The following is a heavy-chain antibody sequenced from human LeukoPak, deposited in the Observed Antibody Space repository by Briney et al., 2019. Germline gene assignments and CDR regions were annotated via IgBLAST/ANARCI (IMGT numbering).Heavy chain of an antibody. Sequence: GGSLRLSCVASGFTFDDYGMSWVRQAPGKGLEWVSGINWNGGSTGYADSVKGRFTISRDNAKNSLYLQMNNLRAEDTALYHCARGLRNYYYYYMDVWGKGTTVTISS. CDR2: INWNGGST. D-gene: IGHD3-22*01. J-gene: IGHJ6*03. V-gene: IGHV3-20*01. CDR1: GFTFDDYG. CDR3: ARGLRNYYYYYMDV.